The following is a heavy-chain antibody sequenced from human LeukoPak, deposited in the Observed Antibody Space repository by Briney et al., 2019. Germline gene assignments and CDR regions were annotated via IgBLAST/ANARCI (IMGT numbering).Heavy chain of an antibody. CDR2: IYYSGST. J-gene: IGHJ3*02. V-gene: IGHV4-59*01. CDR3: ARIRGGLTVVPTWSDI. CDR1: GGSISSYY. D-gene: IGHD3-10*01. Sequence: PSETLSLTCTVSGGSISSYYWSWIRQPPGKGLEWIGYIYYSGSTNYNPSLKSRVTISVDTSKNQFSLKLSSVTAADTAVYYCARIRGGLTVVPTWSDIWGQGTMLTVSS.